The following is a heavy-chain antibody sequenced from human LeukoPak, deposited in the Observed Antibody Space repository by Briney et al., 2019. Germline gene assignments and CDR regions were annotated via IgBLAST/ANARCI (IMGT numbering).Heavy chain of an antibody. CDR2: IYYSGST. V-gene: IGHV4-39*01. CDR3: ARRIAAAALDY. J-gene: IGHJ4*02. Sequence: TSETLSLTCTVSGGSISSSSYYWDWIRQPPGKGLEWIGNIYYSGSTYYNPSLESRVTISVDTSKNQFSPKLSSVTATDTAVYYCARRIAAAALDYWGQGTLVTVSS. D-gene: IGHD6-13*01. CDR1: GGSISSSSYY.